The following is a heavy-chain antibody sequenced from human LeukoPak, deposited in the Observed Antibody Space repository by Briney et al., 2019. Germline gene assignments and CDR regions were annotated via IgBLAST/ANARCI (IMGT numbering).Heavy chain of an antibody. D-gene: IGHD4-17*01. Sequence: ASVKVSCKASGYTFTSYAMNWVRQAPGQGLEWMGWMNPHSGKTGYAQNFQGRVTMTRDTSISTAYMELSSLRSEDTAVYYCARLSSHYGDYKVDPWGQGTLVTVSS. CDR1: GYTFTSYA. J-gene: IGHJ5*02. CDR2: MNPHSGKT. V-gene: IGHV1-8*02. CDR3: ARLSSHYGDYKVDP.